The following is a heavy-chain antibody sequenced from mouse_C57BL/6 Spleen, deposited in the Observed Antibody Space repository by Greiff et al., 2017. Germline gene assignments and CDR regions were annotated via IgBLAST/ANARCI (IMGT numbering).Heavy chain of an antibody. Sequence: QVQLQQPGAELVRPGSSVKLSCKASGYTFTSYWMDWVKQRPGQGLEWNGNIYPSDSETHYNQKFKDKATLTVDKSSSTAYMQLSRLTSEDSAVYYCARRDYDYDRWYFDVWGTGTTVTVSS. CDR1: GYTFTSYW. CDR2: IYPSDSET. J-gene: IGHJ1*03. V-gene: IGHV1-61*01. CDR3: ARRDYDYDRWYFDV. D-gene: IGHD2-4*01.